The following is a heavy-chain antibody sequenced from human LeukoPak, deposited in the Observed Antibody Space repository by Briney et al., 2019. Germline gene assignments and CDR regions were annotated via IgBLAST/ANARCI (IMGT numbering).Heavy chain of an antibody. J-gene: IGHJ6*03. V-gene: IGHV4-38-2*01. CDR1: GYSISSGYY. D-gene: IGHD3-3*01. Sequence: SETLSLTYAVSGYSISSGYYWGWIRQPPGKGLERIGSIYHSGSTYYNPSLKSRVTISVDTSKNQFSLKLSSVTAADTAVYYCASLTYYDFWSGSYYMDVWGKGTTVTVSS. CDR3: ASLTYYDFWSGSYYMDV. CDR2: IYHSGST.